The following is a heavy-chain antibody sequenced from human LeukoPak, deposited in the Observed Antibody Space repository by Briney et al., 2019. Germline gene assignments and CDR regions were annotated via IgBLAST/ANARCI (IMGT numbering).Heavy chain of an antibody. CDR1: GFTFQNYA. CDR3: ARPRNTIFYYYGMDV. CDR2: ISGSGPST. J-gene: IGHJ6*02. Sequence: GGSLRLSCAASGFTFQNYAMSWVRQAPGKGLEWASSISGSGPSTDYADSVKGRFTISRDKAKNTLYLQMNSLRAEDTALYYCARPRNTIFYYYGMDVWGQGTTVTVSS. V-gene: IGHV3-23*01. D-gene: IGHD3-3*01.